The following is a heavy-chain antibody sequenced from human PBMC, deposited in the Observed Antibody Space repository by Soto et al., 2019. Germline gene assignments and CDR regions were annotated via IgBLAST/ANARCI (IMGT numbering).Heavy chain of an antibody. Sequence: QVHLQESGPGLVKPSGTLSLTCAVSGDSISSSNWWSWVRQPPGKGLEWIGEIYYSGSINYNPSLKSRVTISVDKSKNQFSLKRSSVTAADTAVYYCARDVGNFYDSSPTGQFDFWGQGTLVTVSS. V-gene: IGHV4-4*02. CDR1: GDSISSSNW. J-gene: IGHJ4*02. CDR2: IYYSGSI. D-gene: IGHD3-22*01. CDR3: ARDVGNFYDSSPTGQFDF.